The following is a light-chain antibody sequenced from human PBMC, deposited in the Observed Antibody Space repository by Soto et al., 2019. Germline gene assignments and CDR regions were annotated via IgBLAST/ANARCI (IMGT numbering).Light chain of an antibody. CDR1: QSVSSSH. CDR2: DAS. CDR3: QHYGS. V-gene: IGKV3-20*01. J-gene: IGKJ2*01. Sequence: EIVLTQSPGTLSLSPGERATLSCRASQSVSSSHLGWYQQKPGQAPRLLIYDASSRATGIPDRFSGSGSGTDFTLTITRLEPEEFAVYYCQHYGSFGQGTKLEIK.